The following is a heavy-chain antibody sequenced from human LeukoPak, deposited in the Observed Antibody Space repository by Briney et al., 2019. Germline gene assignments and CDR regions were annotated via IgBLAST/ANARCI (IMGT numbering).Heavy chain of an antibody. V-gene: IGHV3-30*03. CDR1: GFTFSSYG. Sequence: GGSLRLSCAASGFTFSSYGMHWVRQAPGKGLEWVALISYEGSNKYYADSVKGRFTISRDNSKNTLYLQMNSLTAEDTAVYYCARDGSGSYYNAYYFSYWGQGTLVTVSS. CDR3: ARDGSGSYYNAYYFSY. J-gene: IGHJ4*02. CDR2: ISYEGSNK. D-gene: IGHD3-10*01.